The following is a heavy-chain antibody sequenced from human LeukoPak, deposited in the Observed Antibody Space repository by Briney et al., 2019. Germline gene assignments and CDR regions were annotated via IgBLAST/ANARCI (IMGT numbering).Heavy chain of an antibody. CDR3: ARGPGTSYAARRFLRYFDY. CDR1: GGSFSGYY. Sequence: PSETLSLTCAVYGGSFSGYYWSWIRQPPGKGLESIGEINHSGSTHYNPSVKSRVTISEDTSKNQFSLNLTSVTAADTAVYYCARGPGTSYAARRFLRYFDYWGQGTLVTVSS. V-gene: IGHV4-34*01. J-gene: IGHJ4*02. CDR2: INHSGST. D-gene: IGHD6-6*01.